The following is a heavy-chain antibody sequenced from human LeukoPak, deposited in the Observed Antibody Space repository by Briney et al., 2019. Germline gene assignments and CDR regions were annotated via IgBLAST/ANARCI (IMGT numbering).Heavy chain of an antibody. Sequence: GASVKVSCKASGYTFTSYDINWVRQATGQGLEWMGWMNPNSGNTGYAQKFQGRVTITADESTSTAYMELSSLRSEDTAVYYCARDGGYSYGFDYWGQGTLVTVSS. J-gene: IGHJ4*02. CDR2: MNPNSGNT. CDR3: ARDGGYSYGFDY. V-gene: IGHV1-8*01. D-gene: IGHD5-18*01. CDR1: GYTFTSYD.